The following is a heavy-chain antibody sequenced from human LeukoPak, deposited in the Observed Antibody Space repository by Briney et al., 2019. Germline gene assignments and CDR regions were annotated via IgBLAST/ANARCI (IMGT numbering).Heavy chain of an antibody. CDR3: ARDHSSGRYFDF. V-gene: IGHV3-21*01. CDR1: GFTFSSYS. J-gene: IGHJ4*02. D-gene: IGHD3-22*01. Sequence: GGSLRLPCAASGFTFSSYSMNWVRQAPGKGLEWVSSISGSSTYIDYADSVKGRFTISRDNAKNALYLQMDSPRAEDTAVYYCARDHSSGRYFDFWGQGTLVTVSS. CDR2: ISGSSTYI.